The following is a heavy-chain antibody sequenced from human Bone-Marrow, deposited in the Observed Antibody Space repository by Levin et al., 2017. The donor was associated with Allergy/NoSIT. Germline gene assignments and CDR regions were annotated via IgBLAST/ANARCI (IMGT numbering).Heavy chain of an antibody. CDR3: ARSMGRSYYFYYYALDV. Sequence: GESLKISCKASGFGSGSDWIAWLRQMPGTGLELMGLIYPADSDIRYSPSFQGHVTISADTSIRTAYLQWSSLKASDTAVYYCARSMGRSYYFYYYALDVWGQGTTVTVSS. J-gene: IGHJ6*02. CDR2: IYPADSDI. CDR1: GFGSGSDW. V-gene: IGHV5-51*01. D-gene: IGHD1-26*01.